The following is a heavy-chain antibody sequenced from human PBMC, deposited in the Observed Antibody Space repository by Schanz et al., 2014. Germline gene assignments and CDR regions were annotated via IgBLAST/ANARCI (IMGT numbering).Heavy chain of an antibody. CDR3: ARSGSSNWYFFDY. Sequence: QVQLVQSGAEVKKPGASVKVSCKASGYSFISHAIHWVRQAPGQRLEWMGWINAANGNTRYSQKFQGRVTITADRSTSTAYMELSSLRSEDTAVYYCARSGSSNWYFFDYWGQGTLVTVSS. CDR1: GYSFISHA. D-gene: IGHD6-13*01. J-gene: IGHJ4*02. CDR2: INAANGNT. V-gene: IGHV1-3*01.